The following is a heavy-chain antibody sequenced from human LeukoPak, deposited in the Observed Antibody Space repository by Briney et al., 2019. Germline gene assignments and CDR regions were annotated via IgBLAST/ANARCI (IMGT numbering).Heavy chain of an antibody. CDR3: ARDVGGVDY. V-gene: IGHV4-61*02. CDR2: IYTSGST. D-gene: IGHD3-10*01. Sequence: SQTLSLTCTVSGGSISSGSYYWSWIRQPAGKGLEWIGRIYTSGSTNYNPSLKSRATISVDTSKNQFSLKLSSVTAADTAVYYCARDVGGVDYWGQGTLVTVSS. J-gene: IGHJ4*02. CDR1: GGSISSGSYY.